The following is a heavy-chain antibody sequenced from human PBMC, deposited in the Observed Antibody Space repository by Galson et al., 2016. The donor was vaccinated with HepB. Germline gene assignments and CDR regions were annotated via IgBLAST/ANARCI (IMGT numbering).Heavy chain of an antibody. V-gene: IGHV3-7*04. CDR3: ARDPSPRRGPLWLRLTSTYFDY. CDR2: IKQNGSAK. D-gene: IGHD5-12*01. Sequence: SLRLSCAASGFTFSSYWMTWVRQAPGRGLEWVANIKQNGSAKYYVDSVKGRFAISRDNAKNSLNRQMNHLRAEDTALYYCARDPSPRRGPLWLRLTSTYFDYWGQGTLVTVSS. J-gene: IGHJ4*02. CDR1: GFTFSSYW.